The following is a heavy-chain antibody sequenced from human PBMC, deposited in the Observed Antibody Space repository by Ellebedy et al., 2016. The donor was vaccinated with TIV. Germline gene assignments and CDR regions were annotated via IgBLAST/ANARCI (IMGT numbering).Heavy chain of an antibody. V-gene: IGHV4-61*01. CDR1: GDSVSNSRYY. J-gene: IGHJ4*02. D-gene: IGHD3-10*01. CDR2: IYYTGST. CDR3: ARVASMVIDY. Sequence: SETLSLXCTVSGDSVSNSRYYWIWIRQSTEKGLEWIGYIYYTGSTNYNPSLGSRVAMSVDTYKSQFSLKLDSATTADTAVYFCARVASMVIDYWGQGTLVTVSS.